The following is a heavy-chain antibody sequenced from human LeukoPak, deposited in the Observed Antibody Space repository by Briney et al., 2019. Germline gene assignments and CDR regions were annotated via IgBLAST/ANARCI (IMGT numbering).Heavy chain of an antibody. CDR2: INPNSGGT. CDR3: ARDLPGFTIYDYVWGSYRPFDY. D-gene: IGHD3-16*02. V-gene: IGHV1-2*02. Sequence: GSVKVSSMASGYTFTGYHMQWVRQAPGQGLEWMGWINPNSGGTNYAQKFQGRVTMTRDTSISTAYMELSRLRSDDTAVYYCARDLPGFTIYDYVWGSYRPFDYCGQRSLVTVSS. CDR1: GYTFTGYH. J-gene: IGHJ4*02.